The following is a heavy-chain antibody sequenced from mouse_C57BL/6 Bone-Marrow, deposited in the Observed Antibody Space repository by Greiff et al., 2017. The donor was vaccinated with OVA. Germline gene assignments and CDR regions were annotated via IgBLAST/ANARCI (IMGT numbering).Heavy chain of an antibody. V-gene: IGHV1-15*01. CDR3: LSWDRGFDY. CDR1: GYTFTDYE. Sequence: QVQLQQSGAELVRPGASVTLSCKASGYTFTDYEMHWVKQTPVHGLEWIGAIDPETGGTAYNQKFKGKAILTADKSSSTAYMELRSLTSEDSAVYYCLSWDRGFDYWGQGTTLTVSS. J-gene: IGHJ2*01. CDR2: IDPETGGT. D-gene: IGHD3-3*01.